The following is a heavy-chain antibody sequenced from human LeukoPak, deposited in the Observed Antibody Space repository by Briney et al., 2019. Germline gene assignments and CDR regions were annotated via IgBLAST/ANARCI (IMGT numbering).Heavy chain of an antibody. CDR2: LYYSGST. CDR3: ARRAGTGGRDYFDY. Sequence: SETLSLTCTVSGGSITSYYWSWIRQPPGKGREWIGYLYYSGSTNYNPSLKSRVTISVDTSKNQFSLKLSSVTAADTAVYYCARRAGTGGRDYFDYWGQGTLVTVSS. V-gene: IGHV4-59*08. D-gene: IGHD3/OR15-3a*01. CDR1: GGSITSYY. J-gene: IGHJ4*02.